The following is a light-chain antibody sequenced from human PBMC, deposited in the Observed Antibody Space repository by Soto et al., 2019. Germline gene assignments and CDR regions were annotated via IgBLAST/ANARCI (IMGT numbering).Light chain of an antibody. CDR3: QQYVGSPT. CDR1: QSLGSSY. CDR2: GAS. V-gene: IGKV3-20*01. J-gene: IGKJ1*01. Sequence: EIVLTQSPGTLSLSPGERATLSCRASQSLGSSYLAWYQQKPRQAPRLLIYGASSRATGIPDRFSGSGSGTDFTLTISVPEAEDFAVYYCQQYVGSPTFGQGTKVEIK.